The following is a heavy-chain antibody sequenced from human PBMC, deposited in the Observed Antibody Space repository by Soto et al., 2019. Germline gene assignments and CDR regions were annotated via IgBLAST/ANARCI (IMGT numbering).Heavy chain of an antibody. CDR1: VGTFSSYT. V-gene: IGHV1-69*02. CDR2: IIPILGIA. J-gene: IGHJ4*02. D-gene: IGHD2-2*02. CDR3: AMQYCSATSCYKDY. Sequence: QVQLVQSGAEVKKPGSSVKVSCKASVGTFSSYTISWVRQAPGQGLEWMGRIIPILGIANYAQKFQGRVTITADKSTRTASMDLSILISEDTAVYYCAMQYCSATSCYKDYWGQGTLVTVSS.